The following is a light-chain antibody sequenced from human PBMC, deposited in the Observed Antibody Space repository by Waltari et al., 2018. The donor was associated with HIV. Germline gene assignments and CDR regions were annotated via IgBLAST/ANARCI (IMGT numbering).Light chain of an antibody. J-gene: IGKJ2*01. Sequence: DIQMTQSPSSLSTSVGDRVSITCRASQNITNDLNWYQQKPGKAPHLLIYAASSLHSGVPSRFSGSGFGTDFALTMTSLQPDDFATYYCQQSYSTPYTFGQGTKLDIK. CDR1: QNITND. CDR2: AAS. V-gene: IGKV1-39*01. CDR3: QQSYSTPYT.